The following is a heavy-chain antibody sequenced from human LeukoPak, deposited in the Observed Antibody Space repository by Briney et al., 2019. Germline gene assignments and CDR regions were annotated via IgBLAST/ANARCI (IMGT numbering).Heavy chain of an antibody. Sequence: ASGKVSCKASGYRFTWYYLHGVGQAPGQGGEGRGRINPNSGETNYAQKFQGRVTLTRHTSISTAYMQLSRLTSDDTAVYYCTSNVGGSPGDYWGQGTLVTVSS. CDR3: TSNVGGSPGDY. CDR1: GYRFTWYY. D-gene: IGHD2-15*01. J-gene: IGHJ4*02. V-gene: IGHV1-2*06. CDR2: INPNSGET.